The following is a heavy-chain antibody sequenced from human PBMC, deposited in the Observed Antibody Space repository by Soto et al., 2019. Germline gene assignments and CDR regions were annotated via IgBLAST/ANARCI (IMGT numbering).Heavy chain of an antibody. CDR1: GGSISSSNW. V-gene: IGHV4-4*02. D-gene: IGHD3-10*01. Sequence: QVQLQESGPGLVKPSGTLSLTCAVSGGSISSSNWWSWVRQPPGKGLEWIGEIYHSGNTNYNPSLKRRVTMAGDKSRNQFSLKLRSVTAADTAVDYCARRWGEGRVDYWGQGTLVTVSS. CDR2: IYHSGNT. CDR3: ARRWGEGRVDY. J-gene: IGHJ4*02.